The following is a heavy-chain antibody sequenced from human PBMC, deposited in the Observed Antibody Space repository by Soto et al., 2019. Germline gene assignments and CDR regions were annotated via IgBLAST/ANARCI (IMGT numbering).Heavy chain of an antibody. CDR3: ARDPTYPITGTVSASYFDY. CDR1: GFTFSDYY. D-gene: IGHD1-20*01. J-gene: IGHJ4*02. CDR2: ISSSGSTI. Sequence: GGSLRLSCAASGFTFSDYYMSWIRQAPGKGLEWVSYISSSGSTIYYADSVKGRFTISRDNAKNSLYLQMNSLRAEDTAVYYCARDPTYPITGTVSASYFDYWGQGTLVTVSS. V-gene: IGHV3-11*01.